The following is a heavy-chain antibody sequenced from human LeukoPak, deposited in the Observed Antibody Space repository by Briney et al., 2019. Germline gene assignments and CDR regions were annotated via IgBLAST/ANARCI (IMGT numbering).Heavy chain of an antibody. CDR1: GYTFTGYY. V-gene: IGHV1-2*02. CDR3: ARDQESVVVAATAIDY. CDR2: INPNSGGT. D-gene: IGHD2-15*01. Sequence: GASVKVSCKASGYTFTGYYMHWVRQAPGQGLEWMGWINPNSGGTNYAQKFQGRVTMTRDTSISTAYMELRSLRSDDTAVYYCARDQESVVVAATAIDYWGQGTLVTVSS. J-gene: IGHJ4*02.